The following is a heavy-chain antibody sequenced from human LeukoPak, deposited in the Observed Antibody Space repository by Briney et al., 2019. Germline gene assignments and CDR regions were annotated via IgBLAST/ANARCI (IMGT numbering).Heavy chain of an antibody. V-gene: IGHV3-48*04. CDR2: ISGSGTTI. Sequence: GGSLRLSCAAPGFTFSSYSMNWVRQAPGKGLEWLSYISGSGTTIYYADSVKGRFTISRDNTKSSLYLQMNSLRAEDTAVYYCAKDTPFGGYWGRGALVTVSS. J-gene: IGHJ4*02. CDR1: GFTFSSYS. CDR3: AKDTPFGGY. D-gene: IGHD3-16*01.